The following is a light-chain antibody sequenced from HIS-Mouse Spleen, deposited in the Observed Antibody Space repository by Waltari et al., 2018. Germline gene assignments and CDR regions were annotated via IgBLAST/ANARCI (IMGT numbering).Light chain of an antibody. CDR2: DAS. Sequence: DIQMTQSPSSLSASVGDRVTITCQARQDISNYLNWYQQKPGKAPKLLIYDASNLETGVPSRFSGSGSGTDFTFTISSLQPEDIATYYCQQYDNLPIFTFGPGTKVDIK. V-gene: IGKV1-33*01. J-gene: IGKJ3*01. CDR1: QDISNY. CDR3: QQYDNLPIFT.